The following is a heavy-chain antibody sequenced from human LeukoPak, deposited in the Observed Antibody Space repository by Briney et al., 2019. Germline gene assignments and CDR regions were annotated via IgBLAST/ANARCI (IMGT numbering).Heavy chain of an antibody. Sequence: ASVKVSCKVSGYTLTELSMHWARQAPGKGLEWMGGFDPEDGETIYAQKFQGRVTMTEDTSTDTAYMELSSLRSEDTAVYYCATGYCSGGSCYGGAFDIWGQGTMVTVSS. CDR3: ATGYCSGGSCYGGAFDI. D-gene: IGHD2-15*01. V-gene: IGHV1-24*01. CDR1: GYTLTELS. J-gene: IGHJ3*02. CDR2: FDPEDGET.